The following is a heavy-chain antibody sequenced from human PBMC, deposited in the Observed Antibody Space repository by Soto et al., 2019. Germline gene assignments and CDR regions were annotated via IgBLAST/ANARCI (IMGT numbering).Heavy chain of an antibody. J-gene: IGHJ6*02. CDR2: IYYSGST. Sequence: QLQLQESGPGLVKPSETLSLTCTVSGGSISSSSYYWGWIRQPPGKGLEWIGSIYYSGSTYYNPSLKSRVTISVDTSKNQCSLKLSSVTAADTAVYYCARPLTGRYYYGMDVWGQGTTVTVSS. CDR1: GGSISSSSYY. CDR3: ARPLTGRYYYGMDV. D-gene: IGHD1-20*01. V-gene: IGHV4-39*01.